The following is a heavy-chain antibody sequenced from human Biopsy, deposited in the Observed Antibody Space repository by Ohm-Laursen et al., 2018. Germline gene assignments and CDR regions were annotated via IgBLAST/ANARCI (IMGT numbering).Heavy chain of an antibody. J-gene: IGHJ6*02. Sequence: SDTLSLTCPVSGDSVTKYYWSWIRQPPGKGLEWIGHIYYSVMTNYNPSLQGRVSISVDTSRNQVSLTLSSVTAADTAVYYCARDSGILNYGNFKYYHYYGMDVWGQGTKVTVSS. D-gene: IGHD4-11*01. CDR3: ARDSGILNYGNFKYYHYYGMDV. CDR1: GDSVTKYY. V-gene: IGHV4-59*02. CDR2: IYYSVMT.